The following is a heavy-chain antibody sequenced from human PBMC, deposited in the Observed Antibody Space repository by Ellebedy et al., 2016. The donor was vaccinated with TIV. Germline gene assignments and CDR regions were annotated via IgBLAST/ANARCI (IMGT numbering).Heavy chain of an antibody. Sequence: AASVKVSCKASGHTFTDYSLHRVRQAPGQGLEWMGWINPHSGDTYSAQKFKGRVTMTRDTSITTAYMELSGLQSDDTVVYFCARYRGVDGLDYWGQGTLVIVSS. J-gene: IGHJ4*02. V-gene: IGHV1-2*02. CDR1: GHTFTDYS. CDR3: ARYRGVDGLDY. CDR2: INPHSGDT. D-gene: IGHD3-10*01.